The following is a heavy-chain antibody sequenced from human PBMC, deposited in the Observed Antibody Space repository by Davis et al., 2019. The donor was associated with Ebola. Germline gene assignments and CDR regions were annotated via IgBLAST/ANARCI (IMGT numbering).Heavy chain of an antibody. D-gene: IGHD1-26*01. V-gene: IGHV4-61*01. J-gene: IGHJ4*02. CDR2: IYYSGST. Sequence: SGPTLVKPTETLTLTCTVSGFSLSNARMGVSWIRQPPGKGLEWVGYIYYSGSTNYNPSLKSRVTISVDTSKNQFSLNLNSVTAADTATYYCARGLVGATPTGPFDYWGQGTLVTVSS. CDR1: GFSLSNARMG. CDR3: ARGLVGATPTGPFDY.